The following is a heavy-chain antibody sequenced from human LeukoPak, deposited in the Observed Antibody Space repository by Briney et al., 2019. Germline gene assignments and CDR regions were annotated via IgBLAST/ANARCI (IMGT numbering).Heavy chain of an antibody. Sequence: ASVKVSCKTSGYTFTSYGINWVRQAPGQGLEWMGRISAHNGNANYAQKFQGRVTMTTDTSASTAYMELSGLTSEDTAVYYCARGPRAAADDYWGQGTLVTVSS. CDR2: ISAHNGNA. CDR1: GYTFTSYG. V-gene: IGHV1-18*01. CDR3: ARGPRAAADDY. J-gene: IGHJ4*02. D-gene: IGHD6-13*01.